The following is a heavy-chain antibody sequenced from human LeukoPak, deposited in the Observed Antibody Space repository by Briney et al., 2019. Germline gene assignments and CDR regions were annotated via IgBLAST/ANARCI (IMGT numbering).Heavy chain of an antibody. Sequence: PSQTLSLTCTVSGASMRSETHYWSWLRQLPGKGPEWIAYIYYTAGAYYNPSLASRVTISLDSSANQFSLRLSSVTAADTAVYYCARGRRKLKYGPDYWGQGTLVTVSS. J-gene: IGHJ4*02. CDR2: IYYTAGA. CDR3: ARGRRKLKYGPDY. D-gene: IGHD2/OR15-2a*01. CDR1: GASMRSETHY. V-gene: IGHV4-31*03.